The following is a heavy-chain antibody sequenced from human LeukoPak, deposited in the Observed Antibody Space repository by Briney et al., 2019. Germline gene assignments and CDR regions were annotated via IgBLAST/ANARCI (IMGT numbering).Heavy chain of an antibody. D-gene: IGHD6-13*01. J-gene: IGHJ4*01. CDR1: GFTFSTYA. V-gene: IGHV3-30*18. CDR2: ISYDGNNK. Sequence: GSVRLSCAASGFTFSTYAMHWVRQAPGKGLEWVAVISYDGNNKYYADSVKGRFTISRDNPKNTLYLQINTLRDEDTGVYYCAKDGTHSSNWYPDYWGHGNLVTVSS. CDR3: AKDGTHSSNWYPDY.